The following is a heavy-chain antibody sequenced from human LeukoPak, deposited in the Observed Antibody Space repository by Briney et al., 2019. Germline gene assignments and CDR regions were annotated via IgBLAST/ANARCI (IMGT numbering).Heavy chain of an antibody. V-gene: IGHV1-46*01. CDR1: GYIFTSYF. CDR2: INPSGGST. D-gene: IGHD3-16*01. CDR3: ARDRGLWGSSWYFDL. Sequence: ASVKVSCKASGYIFTSYFMHWVRQAPGQGLEWMGLINPSGGSTRYAQKFQGRVTMTRDMSTSTVYMELSSLRSEDTAVYYCARDRGLWGSSWYFDLWGRGTLVTVSS. J-gene: IGHJ2*01.